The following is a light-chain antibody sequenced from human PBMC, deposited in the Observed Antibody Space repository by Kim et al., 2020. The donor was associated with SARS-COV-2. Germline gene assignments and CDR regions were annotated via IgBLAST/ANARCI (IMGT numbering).Light chain of an antibody. CDR3: SQYNSDSMT. Sequence: DIQMTQSHATLSASVGDRVTITCRASQSISSWLACYQQRPGKAPQLLIYDASRLESGVASRFSGSGSGTEFTLTISSLQPDDFATYHCSQYNSDSMTFGQGTKV. J-gene: IGKJ1*01. CDR2: DAS. V-gene: IGKV1-5*01. CDR1: QSISSW.